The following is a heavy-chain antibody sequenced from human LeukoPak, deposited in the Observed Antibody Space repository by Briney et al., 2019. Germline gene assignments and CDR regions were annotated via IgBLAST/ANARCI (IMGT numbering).Heavy chain of an antibody. V-gene: IGHV3-30*18. Sequence: GGSLRLSCAASGFTFSSYGMHWVRQAPGKGLEWVAVISYDGSNKYYADSVKGRFTISRDNSKNTLYLQMNSLGAEDTAVYYCAKTQSLDYWGQGTLVTVSS. CDR3: AKTQSLDY. J-gene: IGHJ4*02. CDR2: ISYDGSNK. CDR1: GFTFSSYG.